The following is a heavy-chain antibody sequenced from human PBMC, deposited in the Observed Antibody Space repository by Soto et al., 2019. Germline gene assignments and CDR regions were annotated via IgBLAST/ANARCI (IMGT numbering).Heavy chain of an antibody. V-gene: IGHV4-31*03. Sequence: PSETLSLTCTVSGGSISSGGYYWSWIRQHPGKGLEWIGYIYYSGSTYYNPSLKSRVTISVDTSKNQFSLKLSSVTAADTAVYYCAREITMVRGVEPHYYYYMDVWGKGTTVTVSS. CDR3: AREITMVRGVEPHYYYYMDV. J-gene: IGHJ6*03. CDR2: IYYSGST. D-gene: IGHD3-10*01. CDR1: GGSISSGGYY.